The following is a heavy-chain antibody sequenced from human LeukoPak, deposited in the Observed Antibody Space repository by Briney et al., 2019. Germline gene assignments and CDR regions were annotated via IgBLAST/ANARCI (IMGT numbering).Heavy chain of an antibody. V-gene: IGHV1-18*01. J-gene: IGHJ4*02. Sequence: ASVKVSCKASGYTFSKYGINWVRQAPGQGLEWMGWISANSGDTNYAQKVQDRVTMTTETSTTTAYLELRSLKSDDTAVYYCARGAHDYGDYDGSYYFDYWGQGTLVTVSS. D-gene: IGHD4-17*01. CDR1: GYTFSKYG. CDR2: ISANSGDT. CDR3: ARGAHDYGDYDGSYYFDY.